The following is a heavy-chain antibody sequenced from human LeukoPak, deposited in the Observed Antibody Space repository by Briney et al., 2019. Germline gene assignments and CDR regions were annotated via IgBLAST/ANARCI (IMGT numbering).Heavy chain of an antibody. CDR3: ARGPAMAFDY. V-gene: IGHV1-3*01. J-gene: IGHJ4*02. CDR1: GYTFTSFA. CDR2: INSGDGST. Sequence: GASVKVSCKASGYTFTSFAIQWVRQAPGQSLEWMGWINSGDGSTKYSQKFQGRVTITRDTSASTAYVEVSNLRSEDTAVYYCARGPAMAFDYWGQGTLVIVSS. D-gene: IGHD5-18*01.